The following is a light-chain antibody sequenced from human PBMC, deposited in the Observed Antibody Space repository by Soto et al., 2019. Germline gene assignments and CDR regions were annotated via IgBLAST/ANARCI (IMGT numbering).Light chain of an antibody. CDR1: ESISTY. J-gene: IGKJ1*01. V-gene: IGKV1-39*01. CDR3: QQSYSTLQT. Sequence: DIQMTQSPSSLSASVGDRVTLTCRPSESISTYVNWYQQKPGKAPRLLIYAASRLQSGVPSRFSGSGSGTEFTLTISSLQPEDFATYCCQQSYSTLQTFGQGTKVDVK. CDR2: AAS.